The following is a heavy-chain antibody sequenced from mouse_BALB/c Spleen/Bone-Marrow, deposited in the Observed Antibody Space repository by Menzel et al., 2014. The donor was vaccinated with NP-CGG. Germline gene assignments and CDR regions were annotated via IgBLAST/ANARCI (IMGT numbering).Heavy chain of an antibody. CDR1: GFDSSGYW. D-gene: IGHD1-1*01. CDR3: ARLGYYGTMDY. V-gene: IGHV4-1*02. CDR2: INPDSSTI. Sequence: VQLQQSGGGLVQPGGSLKLSCAASGFDSSGYWMSWVRQAPGKGLEWIGEINPDSSTINYTPSLKDKFIISRDNAKNTLYLQMSKVRSEDTALYYCARLGYYGTMDYWGQGTSVIVSS. J-gene: IGHJ4*01.